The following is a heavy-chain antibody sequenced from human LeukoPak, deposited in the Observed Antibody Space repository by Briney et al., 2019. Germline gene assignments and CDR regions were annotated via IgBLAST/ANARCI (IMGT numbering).Heavy chain of an antibody. CDR3: ARCRDRSKAGDL. CDR1: GGSCDVYY. Sequence: NPSETLSLTCAVHGGSCDVYYCSWIRQPPGKGLEWIGEIHPHGIFYYNSSLTSRVTISIDTSKSQFSLRLTSVTAADTAFYYCARCRDRSKAGDLWGQGSLVIVSS. CDR2: IHPHGIF. V-gene: IGHV4-34*01. J-gene: IGHJ5*02. D-gene: IGHD5-24*01.